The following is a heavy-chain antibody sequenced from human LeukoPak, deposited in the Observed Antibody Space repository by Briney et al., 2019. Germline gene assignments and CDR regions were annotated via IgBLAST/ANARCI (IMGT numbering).Heavy chain of an antibody. Sequence: ASVKVSCKASGGTFSSYAISWVRQAPGQGLEWMGGIIPIFGTANYAQKFQGRVTITADESTSTAYMELSSLRSEDTAVYYCAASFGGHGERRAFDIWGQGTMVTVSS. V-gene: IGHV1-69*13. CDR2: IIPIFGTA. D-gene: IGHD5-12*01. CDR3: AASFGGHGERRAFDI. J-gene: IGHJ3*02. CDR1: GGTFSSYA.